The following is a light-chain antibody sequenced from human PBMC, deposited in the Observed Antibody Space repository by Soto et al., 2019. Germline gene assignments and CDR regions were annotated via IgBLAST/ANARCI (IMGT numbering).Light chain of an antibody. CDR2: GAS. V-gene: IGKV2-30*01. CDR1: QSLVYSDGNTY. CDR3: QQFDDSVT. J-gene: IGKJ5*01. Sequence: DVVMTQSPLSLPVTLGQPASISCRSSQSLVYSDGNTYLAWYQQKPGQAPRLLIFGASDRATGTPDRFSGSGSGTDFTLTISRLEPEDSAVYYCQQFDDSVTFGQGTRLEIK.